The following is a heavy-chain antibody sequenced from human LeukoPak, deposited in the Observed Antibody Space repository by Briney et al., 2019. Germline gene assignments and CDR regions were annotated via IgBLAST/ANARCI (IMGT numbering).Heavy chain of an antibody. V-gene: IGHV3-11*01. CDR3: VRGGFYWFDP. CDR2: ISNRGDTI. Sequence: PGGSLRLSRAASGFTLIDNYMTWIRQAPGKGLEWVSSISNRGDTIYYADSVKGRFSISRDNAKNSLYLQMNDLRVDDTAVYYCVRGGFYWFDPWGQGALVTVSS. D-gene: IGHD1-26*01. CDR1: GFTLIDNY. J-gene: IGHJ5*02.